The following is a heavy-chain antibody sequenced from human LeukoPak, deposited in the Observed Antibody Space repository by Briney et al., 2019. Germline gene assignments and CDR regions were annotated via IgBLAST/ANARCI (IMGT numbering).Heavy chain of an antibody. CDR3: ARLAIRSTWYFDR. Sequence: SETLSLTCAVYGGSFSGYYWSWIRQPPGKGLEWIGEINHSGSTNYNPSLKSRVTISVDTSKNQFSLKLSSVTAADTAVYYCARLAIRSTWYFDRWGRGTLVTVSS. D-gene: IGHD3-10*01. V-gene: IGHV4-34*01. CDR1: GGSFSGYY. J-gene: IGHJ2*01. CDR2: INHSGST.